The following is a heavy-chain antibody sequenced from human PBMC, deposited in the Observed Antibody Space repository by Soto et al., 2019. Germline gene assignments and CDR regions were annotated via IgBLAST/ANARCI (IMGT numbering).Heavy chain of an antibody. D-gene: IGHD3-3*01. CDR1: GFTFSSYG. Sequence: GGSLRLSCAASGFTFSSYGMHWVRQAPGKGLEWVAVISYDGSNKYYADSVKGRFTISRDNSKNTLYLQMNSLRAEDTAVYYCAKETLFWRVSKSGYGMDVWGQGTTVTVSS. V-gene: IGHV3-30*18. J-gene: IGHJ6*02. CDR3: AKETLFWRVSKSGYGMDV. CDR2: ISYDGSNK.